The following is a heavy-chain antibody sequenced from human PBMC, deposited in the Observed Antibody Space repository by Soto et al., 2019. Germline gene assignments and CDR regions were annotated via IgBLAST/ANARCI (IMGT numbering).Heavy chain of an antibody. D-gene: IGHD6-13*01. CDR2: IYYSGST. CDR3: ARDPSIADFYGMDV. V-gene: IGHV4-31*03. J-gene: IGHJ6*02. Sequence: QVQLQESGPGLVKPSQTLSLTCSVSGGSISSGGNYWNWIRQHPGKGLEWIGYIYYSGSTYYNPSLKSRVTISVDTSKNQFSLKLSSVTAADTAVYYCARDPSIADFYGMDVWGQGTTVTVSS. CDR1: GGSISSGGNY.